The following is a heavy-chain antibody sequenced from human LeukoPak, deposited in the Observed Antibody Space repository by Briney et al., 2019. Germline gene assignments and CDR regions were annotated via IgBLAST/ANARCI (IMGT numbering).Heavy chain of an antibody. CDR1: GFTFNSYS. CDR3: ARLLGYSYGYGDY. CDR2: ISSSGNTI. J-gene: IGHJ4*02. V-gene: IGHV3-48*04. D-gene: IGHD5-18*01. Sequence: PGGSLRLSCAASGFTFNSYSMNWVRQAPGKGLEWVSYISSSGNTIDYADSVKGRFTISRDNAKNSLYLQMVSLRAEDTAVYYCARLLGYSYGYGDYWGQGTLVTVSS.